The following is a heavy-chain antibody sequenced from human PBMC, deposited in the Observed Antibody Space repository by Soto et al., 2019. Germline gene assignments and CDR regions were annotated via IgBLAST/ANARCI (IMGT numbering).Heavy chain of an antibody. D-gene: IGHD2-2*01. V-gene: IGHV3-30-3*01. J-gene: IGHJ4*02. Sequence: GPLRLSCAAPGFTFSSYALHWVRQAPGKGLEWVAVISYDGSNKYYADSVKGRFTISRDNSKNTLYVQMNSLRGEDTAVYYCARGPSSLTRFDYWGQGTLVTVSS. CDR3: ARGPSSLTRFDY. CDR1: GFTFSSYA. CDR2: ISYDGSNK.